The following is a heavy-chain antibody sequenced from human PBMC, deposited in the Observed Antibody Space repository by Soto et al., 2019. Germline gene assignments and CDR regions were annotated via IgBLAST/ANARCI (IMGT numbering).Heavy chain of an antibody. CDR3: AKGRGGSGSLTPRVDF. Sequence: EVQLLESGGGLVQPGGSLRLSCAASGFTFNNYAMTWVRQAPGKGLEWVSAISGGGDITYYADSVKGRFTVSRDGSKNTLYLQMSSLRAEDTALYSCAKGRGGSGSLTPRVDFWGQGTLVTVAS. CDR1: GFTFNNYA. V-gene: IGHV3-23*01. CDR2: ISGGGDIT. D-gene: IGHD3-10*01. J-gene: IGHJ4*02.